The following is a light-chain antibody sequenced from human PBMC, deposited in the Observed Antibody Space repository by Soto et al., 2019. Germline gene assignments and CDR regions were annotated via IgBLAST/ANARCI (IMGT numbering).Light chain of an antibody. CDR1: NIGSES. V-gene: IGLV3-21*02. Sequence: SYELTQPPSVSVAPGQTATITCGGNNIGSESVHWYQQKPGQAPVLVVYDDGNRPSGIPERFSGSNSGNTATLTISRVEAGDEADYYCHLWDSSSDQYVFGTGTQLTVL. J-gene: IGLJ1*01. CDR2: DDG. CDR3: HLWDSSSDQYV.